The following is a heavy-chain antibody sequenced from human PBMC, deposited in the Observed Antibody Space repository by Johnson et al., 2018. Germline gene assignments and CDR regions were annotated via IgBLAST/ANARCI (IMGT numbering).Heavy chain of an antibody. Sequence: QVQLVESGGGVVQPGRSLRLSCVASGYTFINYGMHWVRQAPGKGLEWVAATTSSDGSKKDYVDSVKCRFTISRVNSKNTVYLQMNSLRVEETAVYYCAKWSCASPHYYMDVWGKGTTVTVSS. CDR2: TSSDGSKK. CDR1: GYTFINYG. V-gene: IGHV3-30*18. J-gene: IGHJ6*03. D-gene: IGHD2-21*01. CDR3: AKWSCASPHYYMDV.